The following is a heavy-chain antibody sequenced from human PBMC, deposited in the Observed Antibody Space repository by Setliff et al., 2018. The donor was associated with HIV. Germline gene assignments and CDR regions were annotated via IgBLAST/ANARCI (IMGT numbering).Heavy chain of an antibody. Sequence: GASVKVSCKASGYTFTGYYMHWVRQAPGQGLEWMGWINPNSGGTNYAQKFQGRVTMTRDTSISTAYMELSRLRSDDTAVYYCARRPYYYGSGSYIYYGMDVWGQGTTVTVSS. CDR3: ARRPYYYGSGSYIYYGMDV. V-gene: IGHV1-2*02. J-gene: IGHJ6*02. CDR1: GYTFTGYY. D-gene: IGHD3-10*01. CDR2: INPNSGGT.